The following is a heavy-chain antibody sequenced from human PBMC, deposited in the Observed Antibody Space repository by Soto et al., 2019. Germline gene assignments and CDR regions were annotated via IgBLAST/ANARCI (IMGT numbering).Heavy chain of an antibody. D-gene: IGHD1-20*01. Sequence: LSLTCTVSGASISVHSYYWTWIRQPPGKGLEWIGSSYYSGTTYFNPSLKSRATISVDTAKNQFSLRLTSVTAADTAIYCGKRRYNWNDNYFDPLGPGALVAVSS. V-gene: IGHV4-39*01. CDR2: SYYSGTT. J-gene: IGHJ5*02. CDR1: GASISVHSYY. CDR3: KRRYNWNDNYFDP.